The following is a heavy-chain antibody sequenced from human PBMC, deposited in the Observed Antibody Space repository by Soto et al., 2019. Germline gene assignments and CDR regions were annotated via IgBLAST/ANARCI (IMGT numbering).Heavy chain of an antibody. CDR1: GDSVSSNSAA. CDR3: AREKFYDFWWRAGDWFDP. J-gene: IGHJ5*02. Sequence: KQSQTLSLTCAISGDSVSSNSAAWNWIRQSPSRGLEWLGRTYYRSKWYNDYAVSVKSRITINPDTSKNQFSLQLNSVTPEDTAVYYCAREKFYDFWWRAGDWFDPWGQGTLVTVSS. D-gene: IGHD3-3*01. V-gene: IGHV6-1*01. CDR2: TYYRSKWYN.